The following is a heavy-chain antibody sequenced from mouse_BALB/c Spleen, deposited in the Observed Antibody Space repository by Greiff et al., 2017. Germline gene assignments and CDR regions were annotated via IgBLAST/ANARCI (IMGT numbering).Heavy chain of an antibody. CDR3: ARDQDYGSRRAMDY. Sequence: EVKLMESGGGLVQPGGSLKLSCAASGFTFSSYGMSWVRQTPDKRLELVATINSNGGSTYYPESVKGRFTISRDNAKNTLYLQMSSLKSEDTAMYYCARDQDYGSRRAMDYWGQGTSVTVSS. J-gene: IGHJ4*01. CDR1: GFTFSSYG. CDR2: INSNGGST. D-gene: IGHD1-1*01. V-gene: IGHV5-6-3*01.